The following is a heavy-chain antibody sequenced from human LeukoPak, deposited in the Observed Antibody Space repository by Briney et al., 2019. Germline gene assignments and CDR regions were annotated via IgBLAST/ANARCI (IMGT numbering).Heavy chain of an antibody. CDR3: ARERNYGDYGNAFDV. CDR1: GYTFTDCY. V-gene: IGHV1-2*02. J-gene: IGHJ3*01. Sequence: ASVKVSCKASGYTFTDCYIHWMRQAPGQGLEWMGWINPKRGVTTYAQKFQGRVTMTRDTSITTAYIELTRLRSDDTTIYYCARERNYGDYGNAFDVWGQGTKVTVSS. D-gene: IGHD4-17*01. CDR2: INPKRGVT.